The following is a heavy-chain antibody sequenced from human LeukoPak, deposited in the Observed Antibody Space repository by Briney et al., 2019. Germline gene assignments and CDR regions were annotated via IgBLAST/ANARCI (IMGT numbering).Heavy chain of an antibody. V-gene: IGHV1-2*02. J-gene: IGHJ4*02. Sequence: ASVKVSCKASGYTFTGYYMHWVRQAPGQGLEWMGWINPNSGGTNYAQKFQGRVTVTRDTSISTAYMELSRLRSDDTAVYYCARDLTGGSSYFDYWGQGTLVTVSS. CDR3: ARDLTGGSSYFDY. CDR2: INPNSGGT. CDR1: GYTFTGYY. D-gene: IGHD7-27*01.